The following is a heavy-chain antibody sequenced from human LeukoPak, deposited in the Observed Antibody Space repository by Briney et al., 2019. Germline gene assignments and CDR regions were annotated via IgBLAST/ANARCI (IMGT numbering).Heavy chain of an antibody. CDR1: GFTLSSYE. J-gene: IGHJ4*02. V-gene: IGHV3-48*03. CDR2: ISSSGSTL. CDR3: ARGGIAGFDY. Sequence: PGGSLRLSCAASGFTLSSYEINWVRQAPGKGLEWISWISSSGSTLYYADFVKGRFTISRDNAKSALYLQMNSLRAEDTAVYYCARGGIAGFDYWGQGTLVTVSS. D-gene: IGHD6-13*01.